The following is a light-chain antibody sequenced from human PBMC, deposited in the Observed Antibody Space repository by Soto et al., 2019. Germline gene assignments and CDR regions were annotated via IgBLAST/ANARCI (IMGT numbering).Light chain of an antibody. Sequence: QSVLTQPPSVSGAPGQRVTISCTGSSSNIGAGYDVHWYQQLPGTAPKLLIYGNSNRPSGVPDRFSGSKSDTSASLAIPGLQAGDEADYDCQSYDSSLGEVFATGTNRTVL. J-gene: IGLJ1*01. CDR3: QSYDSSLGEV. CDR1: SSNIGAGYD. CDR2: GNS. V-gene: IGLV1-40*01.